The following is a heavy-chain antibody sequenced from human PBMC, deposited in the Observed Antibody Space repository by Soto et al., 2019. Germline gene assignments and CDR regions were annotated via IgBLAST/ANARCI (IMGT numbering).Heavy chain of an antibody. CDR2: ISGSGGST. CDR1: GFTFSSYA. J-gene: IGHJ5*02. Sequence: EVQLLESGGGLVQPGGSLRLSCAASGFTFSSYAMSWVRQAPGKGLEWVSAISGSGGSTYYADSVKGRFTISRDNSKNTLYLQMNSLRAEDTAVYYCAKGHRRQGIVLMVYALFDPWGQGTLVTVSS. CDR3: AKGHRRQGIVLMVYALFDP. D-gene: IGHD2-8*01. V-gene: IGHV3-23*01.